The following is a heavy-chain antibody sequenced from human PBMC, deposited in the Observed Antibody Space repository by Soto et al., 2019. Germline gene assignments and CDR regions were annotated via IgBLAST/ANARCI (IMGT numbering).Heavy chain of an antibody. CDR2: ISAYNGET. J-gene: IGHJ4*02. V-gene: IGHV1-18*01. D-gene: IGHD3-3*01. CDR1: GYNFHSYG. Sequence: QVQLVQSGAEVKKPGASVKVSCRASGYNFHSYGITWVRQAPGQGLEWLGWISAYNGETHSGQMLHGRVSLTLDISTSTAYMELRSLRSDDTAVYFCARDLEESGDVWTGVGLYWGQGTRVTVSS. CDR3: ARDLEESGDVWTGVGLY.